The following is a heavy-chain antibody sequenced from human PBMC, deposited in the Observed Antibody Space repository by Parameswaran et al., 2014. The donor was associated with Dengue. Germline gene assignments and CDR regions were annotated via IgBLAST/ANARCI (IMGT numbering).Heavy chain of an antibody. V-gene: IGHV3-30*18. D-gene: IGHD3-3*01. Sequence: WIRQPPGKGLEWVAVISYDGSNKYYADSVKGRFTISRDNSKNTLYLQMNSLRAEDTAVYYCAKDFTIFGVVIPFLPGTNCYYYYGMDVWGQGTTVTVSS. CDR3: AKDFTIFGVVIPFLPGTNCYYYYGMDV. CDR2: ISYDGSNK. J-gene: IGHJ6*02.